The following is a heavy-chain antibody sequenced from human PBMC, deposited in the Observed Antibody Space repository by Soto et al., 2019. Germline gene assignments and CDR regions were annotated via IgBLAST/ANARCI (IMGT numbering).Heavy chain of an antibody. CDR2: ISGSGGST. V-gene: IGHV3-23*01. CDR3: AKAGRSRYASRGFDS. J-gene: IGHJ4*02. CDR1: GFTFSSYA. Sequence: EVQLLESGGGLVQPGGSLRLSCAASGFTFSSYAMSWVRQAPGKGLEWVSAISGSGGSTYYADSVKGRFTISRDNSKNTLDLQMNSLRAEDTAVYYCAKAGRSRYASRGFDSWGQGTLVTVSS. D-gene: IGHD6-13*01.